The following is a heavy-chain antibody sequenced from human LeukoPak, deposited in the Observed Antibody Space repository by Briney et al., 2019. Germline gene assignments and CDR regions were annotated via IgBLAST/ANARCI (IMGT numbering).Heavy chain of an antibody. CDR2: FDPEDGET. J-gene: IGHJ6*02. CDR1: GYTLTELS. D-gene: IGHD6-19*01. V-gene: IGHV1-24*01. Sequence: ASVKVSCKVSGYTLTELSMHWVRQAPGKGLEWMGGFDPEDGETIYAQKFQGRVTITADESTSTAYMELSSLRSEDTAVYYCASPSSGREFYYYYGMDVWGQGTTVTVSS. CDR3: ASPSSGREFYYYYGMDV.